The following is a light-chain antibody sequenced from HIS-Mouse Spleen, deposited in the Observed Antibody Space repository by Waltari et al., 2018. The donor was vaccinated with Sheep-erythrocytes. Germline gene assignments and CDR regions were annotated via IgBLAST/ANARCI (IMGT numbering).Light chain of an antibody. CDR2: QDS. CDR3: QAWDSSTVV. Sequence: SYELTQPPSVSVSPGQTASITCSGDQLGDKYACWYQQKPGQSPVRVIDQDSKRPSGIPERFSGSNSGNTATLTISGTQAMDEADYYCQAWDSSTVVFGGGTKLTVL. V-gene: IGLV3-1*01. J-gene: IGLJ2*01. CDR1: QLGDKY.